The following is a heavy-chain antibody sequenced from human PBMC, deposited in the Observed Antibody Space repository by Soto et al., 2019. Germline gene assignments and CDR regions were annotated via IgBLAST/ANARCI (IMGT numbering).Heavy chain of an antibody. CDR3: ARDSGSYLFDY. CDR1: GGTFSSYA. D-gene: IGHD1-26*01. J-gene: IGHJ4*02. Sequence: SVKVSCKASGGTFSSYAISWVRQAPGQGLEWMGGIIPIFGTADYAQKFQGRVTITADKSTSTAYMELSSLRSDDTAVYYCARDSGSYLFDYWGQGTLVTVSS. V-gene: IGHV1-69*06. CDR2: IIPIFGTA.